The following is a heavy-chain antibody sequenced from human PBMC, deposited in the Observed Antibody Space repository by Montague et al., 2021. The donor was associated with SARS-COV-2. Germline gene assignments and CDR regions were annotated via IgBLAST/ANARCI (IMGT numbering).Heavy chain of an antibody. CDR1: GDSIRNYF. J-gene: IGHJ5*02. V-gene: IGHV4-38-2*02. Sequence: SETLSLTCTVSGDSIRNYFWSWIRQPPGKGLEWIGSIYHSGSTYYNPSLKSRVTISVDTSKNQFSLKLSSVTAADTAVYYCARDCYDYGSGSYQRWFDPWGQGTLVTVSS. CDR2: IYHSGST. D-gene: IGHD3-10*01. CDR3: ARDCYDYGSGSYQRWFDP.